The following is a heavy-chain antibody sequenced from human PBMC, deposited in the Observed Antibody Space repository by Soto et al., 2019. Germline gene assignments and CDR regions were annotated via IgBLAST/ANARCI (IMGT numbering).Heavy chain of an antibody. J-gene: IGHJ4*02. CDR1: GYTFTGYY. V-gene: IGHV1-2*02. CDR3: ARVGTMIVVVIKTYYFDY. CDR2: INPNSGGT. Sequence: ASVKVSCKASGYTFTGYYMHWVRQAPGQGLEWMGWINPNSGGTNYAQKFQGRVTMTRDTSISTAYMELSRLRSDDTAVYYCARVGTMIVVVIKTYYFDYWGQGTLVTVSS. D-gene: IGHD3-22*01.